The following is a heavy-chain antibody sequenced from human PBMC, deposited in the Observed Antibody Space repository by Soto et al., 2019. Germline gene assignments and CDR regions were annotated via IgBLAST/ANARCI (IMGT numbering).Heavy chain of an antibody. CDR1: GFTFGDFG. V-gene: IGHV3-49*03. CDR3: ASLTSWSQEYYYGMDV. J-gene: IGHJ6*02. D-gene: IGHD2-2*01. CDR2: IRSKGYGGTT. Sequence: GGALRLSCTGSGFTFGDFGMSWFRQAPGKGLEWLSFIRSKGYGGTTESAASVRGRFITSRDDSKSIAYLQMNSLKTEDTAVYYCASLTSWSQEYYYGMDVWGQGTTVTVSS.